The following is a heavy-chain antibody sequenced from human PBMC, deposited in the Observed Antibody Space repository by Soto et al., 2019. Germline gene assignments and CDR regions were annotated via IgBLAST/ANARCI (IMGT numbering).Heavy chain of an antibody. V-gene: IGHV1-3*01. CDR2: VNPSNGNT. CDR1: GYTFLSYA. CDR3: ARRLSAFAV. J-gene: IGHJ3*01. Sequence: QVQLVQSGAEVKEPGASVKLSCKTSGYTFLSYAIHWVRQAPGQGLEWMGWVNPSNGNTRYSQNFQVRLSLTRDTSANTAYMELSSLRSEDTAVYYSARRLSAFAVWGQGTMVTVSS.